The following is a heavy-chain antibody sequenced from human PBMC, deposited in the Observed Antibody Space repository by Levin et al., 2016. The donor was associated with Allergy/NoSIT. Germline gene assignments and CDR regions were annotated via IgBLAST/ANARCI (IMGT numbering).Heavy chain of an antibody. J-gene: IGHJ4*02. Sequence: WIRQPPGKGLEWIGEIYHSGSTNYNPSLKSRVTISVDKSKNQFSLKLSSVTAADTAVYYCARFNSDIVAYDDDYWGQGTLVTVSS. V-gene: IGHV4-4*02. CDR2: IYHSGST. CDR3: ARFNSDIVAYDDDY. D-gene: IGHD5-12*01.